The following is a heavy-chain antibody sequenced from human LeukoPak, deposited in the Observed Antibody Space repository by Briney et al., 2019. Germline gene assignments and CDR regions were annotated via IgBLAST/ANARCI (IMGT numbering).Heavy chain of an antibody. V-gene: IGHV3-48*01. J-gene: IGHJ4*02. Sequence: GGSLRLSCAASGFTFSSYSMNWVRQAPGKGLEWVSYISSSSSTIYYADSVKGRFTISRDNAKNSLYLQMNSLRAEDTAVYYCARNPNWLPFDYWGQGTLVTVSS. CDR3: ARNPNWLPFDY. CDR1: GFTFSSYS. CDR2: ISSSSSTI. D-gene: IGHD1-1*01.